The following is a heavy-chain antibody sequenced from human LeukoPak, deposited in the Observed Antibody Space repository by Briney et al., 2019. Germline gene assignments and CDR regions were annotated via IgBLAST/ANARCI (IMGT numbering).Heavy chain of an antibody. Sequence: SETLSLTCTVSGGSISSYYWSWIRQPPGKGLEWIGYIYYSGSTNYNPSLKSRVTISVDTSKNQFSLKLRSVTAADTAVYYRARVTGYRIEDYFDYWGQGTLVTVSS. CDR1: GGSISSYY. J-gene: IGHJ4*02. CDR2: IYYSGST. CDR3: ARVTGYRIEDYFDY. V-gene: IGHV4-59*01. D-gene: IGHD6-13*01.